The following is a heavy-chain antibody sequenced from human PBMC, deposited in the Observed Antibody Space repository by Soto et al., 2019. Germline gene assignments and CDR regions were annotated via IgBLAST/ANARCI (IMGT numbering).Heavy chain of an antibody. Sequence: EVQIVESGGGLVQPGGSLRLSCAASGFTFSSYWMNWVRQAPGKGLEWVANIKQDGSEKNYVDSVKGRFTISRDNAKNSLYVQMNSLRAEDTAVYFCSRDENPNLANCWYDAFDIWGQGTMVTVSS. J-gene: IGHJ3*02. CDR3: SRDENPNLANCWYDAFDI. CDR2: IKQDGSEK. V-gene: IGHV3-7*01. CDR1: GFTFSSYW. D-gene: IGHD6-13*01.